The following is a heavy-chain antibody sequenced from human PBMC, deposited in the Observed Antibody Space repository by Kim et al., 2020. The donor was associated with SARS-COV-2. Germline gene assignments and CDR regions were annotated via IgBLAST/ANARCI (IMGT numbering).Heavy chain of an antibody. J-gene: IGHJ4*02. Sequence: SETLSLTCTVSGGSISSGGYYWSWIRQHPGKGLEWIGYIYYSGSTYYNPSLKSRVTISVDTSQNQFSLKLSSVTAADTAVYYCASVRTTMIGVVMYFDYWGPGDLVTVSS. CDR1: GGSISSGGYY. CDR2: IYYSGST. V-gene: IGHV4-31*03. D-gene: IGHD3-22*01. CDR3: ASVRTTMIGVVMYFDY.